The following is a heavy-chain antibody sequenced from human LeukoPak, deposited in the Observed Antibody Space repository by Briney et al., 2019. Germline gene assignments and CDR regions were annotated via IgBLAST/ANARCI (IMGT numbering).Heavy chain of an antibody. CDR3: AREAGMAAAGSHDAFDI. J-gene: IGHJ3*02. CDR2: IYYSGST. CDR1: GGSISSYY. V-gene: IGHV4-59*01. D-gene: IGHD6-13*01. Sequence: SETLSLTCTVSGGSISSYYWSWIRQPPGKGLEWIGYIYYSGSTNYNPSLKSRVTTSVDTSKNQFSLKLSSVTAADTAVYYCAREAGMAAAGSHDAFDIWGQGTMVTVSS.